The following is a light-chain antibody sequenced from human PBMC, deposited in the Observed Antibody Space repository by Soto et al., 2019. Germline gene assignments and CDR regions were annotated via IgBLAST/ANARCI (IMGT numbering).Light chain of an antibody. V-gene: IGLV2-14*01. CDR1: SSDVGGYNY. J-gene: IGLJ1*01. CDR2: DVS. Sequence: QSVLTQPASVSGSPGQSITISCTGTSSDVGGYNYVSWYQQHPGKAPKLMIYDVSNRPSGVSNRFSGSKSGNTASLTISGLQAEDEAAYYCSSYTSSSTSIYVFGTGTMLTVL. CDR3: SSYTSSSTSIYV.